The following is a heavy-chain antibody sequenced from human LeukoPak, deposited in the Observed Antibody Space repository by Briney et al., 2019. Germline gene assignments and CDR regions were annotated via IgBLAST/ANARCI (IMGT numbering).Heavy chain of an antibody. CDR3: ARVPNTATLDY. J-gene: IGHJ4*02. CDR2: ISSSGNTI. D-gene: IGHD5-18*01. V-gene: IGHV3-48*03. Sequence: GGSLRLSCAASGFTFSSYEMNWVRQAPGKGLEWVSYISSSGNTIYYADPVKGRFTISRDNAKNSLFLQMNSLRAEDTAVYYCARVPNTATLDYWGQGTLVAVSS. CDR1: GFTFSSYE.